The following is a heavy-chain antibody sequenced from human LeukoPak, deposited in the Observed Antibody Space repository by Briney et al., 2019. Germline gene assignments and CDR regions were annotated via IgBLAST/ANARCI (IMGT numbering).Heavy chain of an antibody. CDR2: ISGNSGTI. V-gene: IGHV3-48*04. CDR1: GFSFNDYD. J-gene: IGHJ4*02. D-gene: IGHD3-10*01. Sequence: GGSLRLSCAASGFSFNDYDMHWVRQGTGKGLDWVSYISGNSGTIHYADSVRGRFTISRDNAKNSLYLQMNSLRAEDTAVYYCARDSLGDPYWGQGTLVTVSS. CDR3: ARDSLGDPY.